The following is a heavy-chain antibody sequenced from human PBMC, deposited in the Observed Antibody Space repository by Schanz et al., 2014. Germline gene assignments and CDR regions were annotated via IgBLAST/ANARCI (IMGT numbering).Heavy chain of an antibody. CDR3: VRELSGGTFDY. Sequence: QVQLVQSGSQLKKPGASVKVSCKASGYSFTGYYMNWVRQAPGQGLEWMGWINPSSGGTNYAQKFQGRVTMTRDTSISTAYMELNSLRSDDTAVYYCVRELSGGTFDYWGQGALVTVSS. D-gene: IGHD1-1*01. CDR2: INPSSGGT. J-gene: IGHJ4*02. CDR1: GYSFTGYY. V-gene: IGHV1-2*02.